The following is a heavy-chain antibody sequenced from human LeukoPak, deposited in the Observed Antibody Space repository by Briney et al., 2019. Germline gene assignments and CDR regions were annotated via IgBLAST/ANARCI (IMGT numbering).Heavy chain of an antibody. CDR1: GYSSTNYW. D-gene: IGHD4-23*01. J-gene: IGHJ3*02. V-gene: IGHV5-51*01. CDR3: ARLPSVTPAAFDI. CDR2: IYPGDSDT. Sequence: GESLKISCKGSGYSSTNYWIAWVRQMPGKGLEWMEIIYPGDSDTRYSPSFQGQVTISADKSISTAFLQWSSLKASDTAMYYCARLPSVTPAAFDIWGQGTMVTVSS.